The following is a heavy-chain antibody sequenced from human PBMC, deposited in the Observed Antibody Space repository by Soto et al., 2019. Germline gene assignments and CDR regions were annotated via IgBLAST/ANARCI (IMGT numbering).Heavy chain of an antibody. CDR2: IYPGDSDT. D-gene: IGHD3-22*01. CDR3: ASGMKLPVGGVSPLSYYDSSAIDY. J-gene: IGHJ4*02. Sequence: PGESLKISCKGSGYSFTSYWIVWVRQMPGKGLEWMGIIYPGDSDTRYSPSFQGQVTISADKSISTAYLQWSSLKASDTAMYYCASGMKLPVGGVSPLSYYDSSAIDYWGQGTLVTVSS. CDR1: GYSFTSYW. V-gene: IGHV5-51*01.